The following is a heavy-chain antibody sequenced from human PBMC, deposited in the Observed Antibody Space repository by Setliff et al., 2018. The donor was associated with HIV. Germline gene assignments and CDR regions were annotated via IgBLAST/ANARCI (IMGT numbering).Heavy chain of an antibody. CDR1: GGSISSGAYY. CDR3: ARGRVEAGRPPGETGLSYYYHGMDV. D-gene: IGHD6-6*01. J-gene: IGHJ6*02. Sequence: SETLSLTCTASGGSISSGAYYWSWIWQPAGKGLEWIGRFYTSGGTKYNPSLKSRITISVDTSKKQFSLKLTSVTAADTAVYYCARGRVEAGRPPGETGLSYYYHGMDVWGQGTTVTVSS. CDR2: FYTSGGT. V-gene: IGHV4-61*02.